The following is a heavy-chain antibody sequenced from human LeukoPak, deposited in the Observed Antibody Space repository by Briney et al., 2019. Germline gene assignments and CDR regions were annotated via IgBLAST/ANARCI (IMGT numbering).Heavy chain of an antibody. V-gene: IGHV4-59*01. Sequence: SLTXXXXGGSXXXXYGXXXRXXRGKXLEWIGYIYYSGSTNYNPSLKSRVTISVDTSKNQFSLKLSSVTAADTAVYYCAASGYGDYLDYWGQGTLVTVSS. CDR3: AASGYGDYLDY. J-gene: IGHJ4*02. D-gene: IGHD4-17*01. CDR2: IYYSGST. CDR1: GGSXXXXY.